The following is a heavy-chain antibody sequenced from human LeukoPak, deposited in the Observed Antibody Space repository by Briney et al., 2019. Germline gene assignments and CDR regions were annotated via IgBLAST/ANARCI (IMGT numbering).Heavy chain of an antibody. CDR3: ARCPVGSNYYFYMDV. Sequence: PSETLSLTCTVSGDSISSYYWSWIRQPPGKGLEWIGYLYYSASTNYNPSLKSRVTISVDMSKNQFSLKLNSVTAADTAVYYCARCPVGSNYYFYMDVWGKGTTVTVSS. CDR1: GDSISSYY. D-gene: IGHD2-2*01. V-gene: IGHV4-59*01. CDR2: LYYSAST. J-gene: IGHJ6*03.